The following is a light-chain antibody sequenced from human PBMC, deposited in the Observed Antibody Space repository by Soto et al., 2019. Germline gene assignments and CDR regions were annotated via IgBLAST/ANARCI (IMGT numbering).Light chain of an antibody. V-gene: IGKV1-5*01. CDR1: QSASTF. CDR2: DAS. J-gene: IGKJ1*01. CDR3: QQYNRYAVT. Sequence: QTTLSPSTLSASVRDRVTIPCRASQSASTFLAWYQQKPGQAPKLLIYDASTLQSGVPSRFSVSGSGTEFALTISCLQPDDFAVYYCQQYNRYAVTFGQGTKVDIK.